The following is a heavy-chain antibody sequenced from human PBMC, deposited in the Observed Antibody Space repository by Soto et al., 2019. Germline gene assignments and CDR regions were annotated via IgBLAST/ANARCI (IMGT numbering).Heavy chain of an antibody. J-gene: IGHJ4*02. CDR1: GGSISSYY. CDR2: IYYSGST. CDR3: ARLIRQYGDNFVDY. D-gene: IGHD4-17*01. V-gene: IGHV4-59*08. Sequence: QVQLQESGPGLVKPSETLSLTCTVSGGSISSYYWSWIRQPPGKGLEWIGYIYYSGSTNYNPSLESRVTISVDTSTNQFSLKLSSVTAADTAVYYCARLIRQYGDNFVDYWGQGTLVTVSS.